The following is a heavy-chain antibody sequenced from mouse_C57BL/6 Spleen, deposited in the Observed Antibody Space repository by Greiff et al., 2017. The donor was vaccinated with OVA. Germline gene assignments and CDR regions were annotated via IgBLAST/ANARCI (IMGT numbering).Heavy chain of an antibody. CDR1: GFTFSDYG. J-gene: IGHJ1*03. V-gene: IGHV5-17*01. CDR2: ISSGSSTI. CDR3: ARRDTSDWYFDV. Sequence: EVNVVESGGGLVQPGGSLKLSCAASGFTFSDYGMHWVRQAPEKGLEWVAYISSGSSTIYYADTVKGRFTISRDNAKNTLFLQMTSLRSEDTAMYYCARRDTSDWYFDVWGTGTTVTVSS.